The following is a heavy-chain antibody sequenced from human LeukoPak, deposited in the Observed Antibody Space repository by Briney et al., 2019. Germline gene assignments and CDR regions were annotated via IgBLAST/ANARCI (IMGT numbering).Heavy chain of an antibody. CDR1: GYTFTSYD. CDR3: ARGHYDSSGYYPFDY. Sequence: ASVKVSCKASGYTFTSYDINWVRQATGQGLEWMGWMNPNSGNTGYAQKFQGRVTMTRNTSISTAYMELNSLRSEDTAVYYCARGHYDSSGYYPFDYWGQGTLVTVSS. CDR2: MNPNSGNT. J-gene: IGHJ4*02. D-gene: IGHD3-22*01. V-gene: IGHV1-8*01.